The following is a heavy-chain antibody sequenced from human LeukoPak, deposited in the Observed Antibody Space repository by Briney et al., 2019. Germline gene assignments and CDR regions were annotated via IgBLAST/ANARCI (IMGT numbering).Heavy chain of an antibody. V-gene: IGHV1-2*02. D-gene: IGHD3-3*01. CDR3: ARDPRYYDFWGGYYNEDYYYYYTDV. CDR2: ISPYNGGT. CDR1: GYTFSGYY. Sequence: ASVKVSCKASGYTFSGYYIHWVRQAPGQGLEWMGWISPYNGGTNYAQNFQGRITMTRDTSIATAYMELSRLRSDDTAVYYCARDPRYYDFWGGYYNEDYYYYYTDVWGKGTTVTVSS. J-gene: IGHJ6*03.